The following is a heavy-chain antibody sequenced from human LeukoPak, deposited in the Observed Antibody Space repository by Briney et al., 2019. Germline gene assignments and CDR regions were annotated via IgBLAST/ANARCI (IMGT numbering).Heavy chain of an antibody. V-gene: IGHV4-59*01. J-gene: IGHJ3*02. D-gene: IGHD3-3*01. CDR1: GGSISSYY. CDR2: IYYSGST. Sequence: SETLSLTCTVSGGSISSYYWSWIRQPPGKGLEWIGYIYYSGSTNYNPSLKSRVTISVDTSKNQFSLKLSSVTAADTAVYYCARDETDEWLVGDGAFDIWGQGTMVTVSS. CDR3: ARDETDEWLVGDGAFDI.